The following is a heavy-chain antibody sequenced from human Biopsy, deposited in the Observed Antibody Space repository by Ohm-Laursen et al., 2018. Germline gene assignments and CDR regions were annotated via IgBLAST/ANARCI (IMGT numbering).Heavy chain of an antibody. CDR1: GGAFLGYY. Sequence: SVKVSCKSSGGAFLGYYLHWVRQAPGQGLEWMGGIIPFFGTPNYAQMFQGRVTITADTSTSTAYMELSSLRSDDTAVYYCARGRRLPAAISSYYYAMDVWGQGTTVTVSS. CDR3: ARGRRLPAAISSYYYAMDV. D-gene: IGHD2-2*01. V-gene: IGHV1-69*06. CDR2: IIPFFGTP. J-gene: IGHJ6*02.